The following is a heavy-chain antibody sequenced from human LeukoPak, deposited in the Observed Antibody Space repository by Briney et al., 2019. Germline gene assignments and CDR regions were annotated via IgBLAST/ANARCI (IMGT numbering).Heavy chain of an antibody. D-gene: IGHD1-26*01. V-gene: IGHV1-69*05. J-gene: IGHJ6*03. CDR3: ARARRGAPDYYYMDV. CDR2: IIPIFGTA. Sequence: SVKVSCKASGGTFSSYAISWVRQAPGQELEWMGGIIPIFGTANYAQKFQGRVTITTDESTSTAYMELSSLRSEDTAVYYCARARRGAPDYYYMDVWGKGTTVTVSS. CDR1: GGTFSSYA.